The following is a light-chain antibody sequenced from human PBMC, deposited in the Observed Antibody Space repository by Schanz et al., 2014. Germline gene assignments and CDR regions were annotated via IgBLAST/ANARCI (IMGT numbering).Light chain of an antibody. CDR3: QHHGSSLT. V-gene: IGKV3-20*01. J-gene: IGKJ3*01. Sequence: EIVMTQSPATLSVSPGERATLSCRASQSIITGYLAWYQQKPGQAPRLLISAASDRATGIPDRFSGSGSGTDFTLTISRLEPEDFAVYYCQHHGSSLTFGPGTKVDVK. CDR1: QSIITGY. CDR2: AAS.